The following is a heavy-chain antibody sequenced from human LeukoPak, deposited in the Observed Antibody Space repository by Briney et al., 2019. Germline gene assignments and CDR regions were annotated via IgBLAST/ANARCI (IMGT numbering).Heavy chain of an antibody. V-gene: IGHV4-39*01. CDR2: IYYSGST. CDR3: ASETLDYEGYDY. Sequence: SETLSLTCTVSGGSISSSNYYWGWIRQPPGKGLEWIGTIYYSGSTYYNPSLKSRVTISVDTSKNQFSLKLSSVTAADTAVYYCASETLDYEGYDYWGQGTLVTVSS. J-gene: IGHJ4*02. CDR1: GGSISSSNYY. D-gene: IGHD4-17*01.